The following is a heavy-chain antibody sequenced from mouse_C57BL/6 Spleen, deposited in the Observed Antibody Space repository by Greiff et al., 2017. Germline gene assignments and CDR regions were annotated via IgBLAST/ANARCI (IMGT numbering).Heavy chain of an antibody. CDR1: GFTFSSYG. D-gene: IGHD2-3*01. CDR2: ISSGGSYT. V-gene: IGHV5-6*01. Sequence: EVMLVESGGDLVKPGGSLKLSCAASGFTFSSYGMSWVRQTPDKRLEWVATISSGGSYTYYPDSVKGRFTISRDNAKNTLYLQMSSLKSEDTAMYYCARTYDGYYGGYFDVWGTGTTVTVSS. J-gene: IGHJ1*03. CDR3: ARTYDGYYGGYFDV.